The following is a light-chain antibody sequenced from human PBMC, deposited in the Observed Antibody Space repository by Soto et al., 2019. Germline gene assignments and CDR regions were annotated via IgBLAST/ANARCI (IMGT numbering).Light chain of an antibody. CDR2: KAS. Sequence: DIQMTQSPSTLSASVGDRVTITCRASQSISSWLAWYQQKPGKAPKLLIYKASSLESGVPSRFSGSGSGTVFTLTISRLQPDDFATYYCHQYNSYPYTFGQGTKLEI. J-gene: IGKJ2*01. CDR3: HQYNSYPYT. CDR1: QSISSW. V-gene: IGKV1-5*03.